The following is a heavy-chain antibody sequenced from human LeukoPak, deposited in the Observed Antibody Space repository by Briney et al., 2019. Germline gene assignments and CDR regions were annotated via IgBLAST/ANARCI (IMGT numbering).Heavy chain of an antibody. CDR1: SVSINGYY. Sequence: SETLSLTCSVSSVSINGYYWRWIRQSAGKGLEWLGRFYFSGSSDYNPSLKSRVSMSIDTSQNHFYLRLTSVTAADTGVYFCAREVNEKHDAFDMWGQGTMVAVSS. V-gene: IGHV4-4*07. D-gene: IGHD2-8*01. CDR2: FYFSGSS. J-gene: IGHJ3*02. CDR3: AREVNEKHDAFDM.